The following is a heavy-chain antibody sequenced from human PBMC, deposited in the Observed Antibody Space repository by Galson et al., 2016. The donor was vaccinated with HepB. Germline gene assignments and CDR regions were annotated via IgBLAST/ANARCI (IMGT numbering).Heavy chain of an antibody. CDR2: IYHSGNT. V-gene: IGHV4-4*02. D-gene: IGHD4-11*01. Sequence: SETLSLTCAVSGGSISSSNWWTWVRQPPGKGLEWIGEIYHSGNTNYNPSLKSRVTISVDTSKNQFSVKLRSVTAADTAVYFCARGTRPYSNYPPTLDYWGQGTLVTVSS. CDR1: GGSISSSNW. CDR3: ARGTRPYSNYPPTLDY. J-gene: IGHJ4*02.